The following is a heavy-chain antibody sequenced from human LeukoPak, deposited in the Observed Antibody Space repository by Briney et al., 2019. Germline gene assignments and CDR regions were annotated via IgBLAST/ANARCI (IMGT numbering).Heavy chain of an antibody. J-gene: IGHJ4*02. Sequence: SGTLSLTCDVFGGSISSSYWWSWVRQSPEKGLEWIGEIYQNGNTNYNPSLKSRVTVSIAKSKNQFSLNLRSVTAADTAVYFCARRDLWFGFFDYWGQGTLVTVSS. D-gene: IGHD3-10*01. CDR1: GGSISSSYW. CDR2: IYQNGNT. CDR3: ARRDLWFGFFDY. V-gene: IGHV4-4*02.